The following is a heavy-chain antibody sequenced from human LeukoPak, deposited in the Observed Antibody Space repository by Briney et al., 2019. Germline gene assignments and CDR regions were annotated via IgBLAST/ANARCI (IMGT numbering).Heavy chain of an antibody. CDR1: GGSISSGGYY. Sequence: PSETLSLTCTVSGGSISSGGYYWSWIRQPPGKGLEWIGYIYHSGSTYYNPSLKSRVTISVDRSKNQFSLKLSSVTAADTAVYYCARVARYCSSTSCSRFDYWGQGTLVTVSS. CDR3: ARVARYCSSTSCSRFDY. CDR2: IYHSGST. D-gene: IGHD2-2*01. J-gene: IGHJ4*02. V-gene: IGHV4-30-2*01.